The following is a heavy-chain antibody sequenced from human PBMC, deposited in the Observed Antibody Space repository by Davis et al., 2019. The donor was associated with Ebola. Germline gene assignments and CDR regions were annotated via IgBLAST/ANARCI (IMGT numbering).Heavy chain of an antibody. J-gene: IGHJ6*02. CDR2: ISSSGSTI. V-gene: IGHV3-48*03. Sequence: GESLKISCAASGFTFSGYEMNWVRQAPGKGLEWVSYISSSGSTIYYADSVKGRFTISRDNAKNSLYLQMNSLRAEDTAVYYCARNYGYYGMDVWGQGTTVTVSS. CDR3: ARNYGYYGMDV. CDR1: GFTFSGYE.